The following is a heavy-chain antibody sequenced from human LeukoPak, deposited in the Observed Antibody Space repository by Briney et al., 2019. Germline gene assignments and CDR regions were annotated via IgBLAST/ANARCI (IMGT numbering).Heavy chain of an antibody. CDR2: VSPGDSYT. Sequence: GESLKISCKASGYPFTTYWIGWVRQMPGKGLEWMGVVSPGDSYTRYSPSFQGQVTISADKSISTAYLQWSSMKASDSAMYYCVRQGDGSGWLFHYWGQGTLVTVSS. CDR1: GYPFTTYW. V-gene: IGHV5-51*01. J-gene: IGHJ4*02. D-gene: IGHD6-19*01. CDR3: VRQGDGSGWLFHY.